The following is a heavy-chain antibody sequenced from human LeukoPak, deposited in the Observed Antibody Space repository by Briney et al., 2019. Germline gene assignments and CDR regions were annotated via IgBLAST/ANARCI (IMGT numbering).Heavy chain of an antibody. V-gene: IGHV3-21*01. CDR2: ISSTRSSYI. CDR1: GFTFSNYN. J-gene: IGHJ4*02. Sequence: TGGSLRLSCAASGFTFSNYNMNWVRQAPGKGLEWVSSISSTRSSYIYYAESVKGRFTISRDNAKHSLYLQMSSLRAEDTAVYYCARSYLWGQGTLVTVSS. CDR3: ARSYL. D-gene: IGHD3-16*01.